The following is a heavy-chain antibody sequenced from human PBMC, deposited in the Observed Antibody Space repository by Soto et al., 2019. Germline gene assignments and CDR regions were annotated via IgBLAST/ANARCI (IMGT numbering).Heavy chain of an antibody. Sequence: GSGPTLVNPTQTLTLTCTFSGFSLSTSGMCVSWIRQPPGKALEWLALIDWDDDKYYSTSLKTRLTISKDTSKNQVVLTMTNMDPVDTATYYCARMWYYDSSGYSHFDYWRQRTLVTVSS. CDR3: ARMWYYDSSGYSHFDY. D-gene: IGHD3-22*01. CDR2: IDWDDDK. CDR1: GFSLSTSGMC. J-gene: IGHJ4*02. V-gene: IGHV2-70*01.